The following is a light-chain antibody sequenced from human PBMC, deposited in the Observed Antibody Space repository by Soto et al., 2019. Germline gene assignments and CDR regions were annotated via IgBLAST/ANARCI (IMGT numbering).Light chain of an antibody. Sequence: QTVVTQEPSFSVSPGGTVTLTCGLSSGSVSTNNYPSWYQQTPGQAPRTLIHSTNTRSSGVPNRFSGSILGNKAALTITGAQADDETDYYCVLYMGNGISVFGGGTKLTV. CDR1: SGSVSTNNY. V-gene: IGLV8-61*01. CDR2: STN. CDR3: VLYMGNGISV. J-gene: IGLJ2*01.